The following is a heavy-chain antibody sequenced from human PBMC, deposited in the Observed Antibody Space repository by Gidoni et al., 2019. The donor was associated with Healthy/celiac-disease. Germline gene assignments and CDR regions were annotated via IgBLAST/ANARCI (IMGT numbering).Heavy chain of an antibody. V-gene: IGHV3-7*03. CDR3: ARGMQWPDYYYYYMDV. D-gene: IGHD6-19*01. Sequence: EVQLVESGGGLVQPGGSLSLSCAASGFTFSSYWMSWVRQAPGKGLEWVANIKQDGSEKYYVDSVKGRFTISRDNAKNSLYLQMNSLRAEDTAVYYCARGMQWPDYYYYYMDVWGKGTTVTVSS. CDR2: IKQDGSEK. J-gene: IGHJ6*03. CDR1: GFTFSSYW.